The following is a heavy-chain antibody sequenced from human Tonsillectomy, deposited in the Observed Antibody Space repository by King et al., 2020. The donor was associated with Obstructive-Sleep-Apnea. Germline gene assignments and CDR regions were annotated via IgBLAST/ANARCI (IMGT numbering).Heavy chain of an antibody. Sequence: QLVQSGGGVVQPGRSLRLSCAASGFTFSSYAMHWGRPAPGKGLEWGAGISYDGSNKYYADSVKGRFTNHRDNSKNTLYLQMNSLRAEDTAVDYCARDREFYYYGSGSKVYDFDYWGQRTLVTVSS. D-gene: IGHD3-10*01. CDR1: GFTFSSYA. CDR2: ISYDGSNK. J-gene: IGHJ4*02. CDR3: ARDREFYYYGSGSKVYDFDY. V-gene: IGHV3-30*04.